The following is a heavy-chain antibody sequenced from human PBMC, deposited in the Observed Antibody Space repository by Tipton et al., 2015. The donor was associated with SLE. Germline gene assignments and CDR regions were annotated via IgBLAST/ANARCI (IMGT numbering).Heavy chain of an antibody. D-gene: IGHD2-21*02. CDR3: ARATTAISPFDY. J-gene: IGHJ4*02. CDR1: GGSISSGGYY. CDR2: IYYSGST. V-gene: IGHV4-31*03. Sequence: TLSLTCTVSGGSISSGGYYWSWVRQLPGKGLEWIGYIYYSGSTYYNPSLKGRLTISLDTSKNQFSLKLSSVTAADTAVYYCARATTAISPFDYWGQGTLVTVSS.